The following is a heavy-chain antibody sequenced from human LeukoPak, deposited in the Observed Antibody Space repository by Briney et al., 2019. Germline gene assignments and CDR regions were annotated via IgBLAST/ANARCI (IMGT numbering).Heavy chain of an antibody. D-gene: IGHD4-11*01. J-gene: IGHJ5*02. CDR2: MNPNSGNT. CDR1: GYTFTSYD. V-gene: IGHV1-8*01. CDR3: ARDVYSNYATPSNWFDP. Sequence: ASVKVSCKASGYTFTSYDIHWVRQAPGQGLEWMGWMNPNSGNTVYAQKFQGRVTMTRNTSISTAYMELSSLRSEDTAVYYCARDVYSNYATPSNWFDPWGQGTLVTVSS.